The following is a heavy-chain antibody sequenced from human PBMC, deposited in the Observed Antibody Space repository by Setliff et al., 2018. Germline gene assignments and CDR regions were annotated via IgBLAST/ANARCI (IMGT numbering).Heavy chain of an antibody. CDR2: IKTDGSYT. V-gene: IGHV3-74*01. D-gene: IGHD5-12*01. Sequence: GGSLRLSCAASGFTFTSYWMHWVRQAPGKGLVWVSRIKTDGSYTNYADSVKGRFTISRDNAKNTLYLQMNSLRLEDTAFYYCARDHGGYNSLDYWGQGTLVTVSS. J-gene: IGHJ4*02. CDR3: ARDHGGYNSLDY. CDR1: GFTFTSYW.